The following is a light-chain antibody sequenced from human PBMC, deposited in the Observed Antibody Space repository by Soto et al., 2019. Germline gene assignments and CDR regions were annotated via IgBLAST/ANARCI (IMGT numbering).Light chain of an antibody. CDR2: DAS. J-gene: IGKJ1*01. Sequence: EMVMTQSPATLSVSPGERFTLSFRASQSVFSKLAWYQQRPGQAPTLLIFDASARAPGIPARFSGSGSGTEFTLTIKSLQSEDFGVYFCMQYNKWPLRKCGQGNTGDIK. CDR3: MQYNKWPLRK. CDR1: QSVFSK. V-gene: IGKV3-15*01.